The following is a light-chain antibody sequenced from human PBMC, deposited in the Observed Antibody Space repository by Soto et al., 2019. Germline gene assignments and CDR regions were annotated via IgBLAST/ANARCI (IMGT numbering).Light chain of an antibody. J-gene: IGLJ1*01. CDR3: SSFTSNRIYV. V-gene: IGLV2-14*03. CDR1: HNDIGTYDY. Sequence: LTQPTSVSGSPGQSITISCTGNHNDIGTYDYVSRYQQHPGRAPRLLIHGVTTRPSGISDRFSASKSGLTASLTISGLQPADEADYYCSSFTSNRIYVFGPGTKVTVL. CDR2: GVT.